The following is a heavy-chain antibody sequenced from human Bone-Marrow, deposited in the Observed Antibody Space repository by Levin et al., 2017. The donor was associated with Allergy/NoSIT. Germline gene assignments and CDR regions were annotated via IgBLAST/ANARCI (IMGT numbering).Heavy chain of an antibody. CDR1: GGTFTNFP. CDR3: ARGAYSSESGNLYGSNWFDP. J-gene: IGHJ5*02. D-gene: IGHD2-8*01. V-gene: IGHV1-69*13. CDR2: IIPIFGTT. Sequence: SVKVSCTASGGTFTNFPINWVRQAPGQGLEWMGGIIPIFGTTNYVQKFEGRLTITADESAWTTYMELSGLTSEDTALYFCARGAYSSESGNLYGSNWFDPWGQGTLVTVSS.